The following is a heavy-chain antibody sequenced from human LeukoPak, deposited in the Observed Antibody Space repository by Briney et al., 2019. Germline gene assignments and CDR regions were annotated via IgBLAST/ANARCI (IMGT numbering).Heavy chain of an antibody. CDR2: IIPIFGTA. Sequence: GSSVKVSCKASGGTFSSYAISWVRQAPGQGLEWMGGIIPIFGTANYAQKFQGGVTITADESTSTAYMELSSLRSEDTAVYYCARGHSGYDSFRADYYMDVWGKGTTVTISS. CDR1: GGTFSSYA. V-gene: IGHV1-69*01. D-gene: IGHD5-12*01. CDR3: ARGHSGYDSFRADYYMDV. J-gene: IGHJ6*03.